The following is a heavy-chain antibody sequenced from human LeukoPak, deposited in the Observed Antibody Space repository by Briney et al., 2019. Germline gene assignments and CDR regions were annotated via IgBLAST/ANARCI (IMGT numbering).Heavy chain of an antibody. CDR1: GFIFSTYG. Sequence: GGSLRLSCAASGFIFSTYGMHWVRQAPGKGLEWVALIRYDGSNKYYADSVKGRFTISRDNSKNTLYLQMNSLRAEDTAVYYCAKGPKGYYDSRNAFDIWGQGTMVTVSS. J-gene: IGHJ3*02. CDR3: AKGPKGYYDSRNAFDI. CDR2: IRYDGSNK. V-gene: IGHV3-30*02. D-gene: IGHD3-22*01.